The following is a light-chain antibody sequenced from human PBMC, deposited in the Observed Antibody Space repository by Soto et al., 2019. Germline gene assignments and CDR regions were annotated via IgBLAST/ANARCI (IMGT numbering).Light chain of an antibody. CDR1: SSDVGSYNY. CDR2: EVS. Sequence: QSALTQPASVSGSPGQSITISCTGTSSDVGSYNYVSWYQLHPGKAPKLMIYEVSNRPSGVSNRFSGSKSGNTASLTISGLQGEDEADYYCSAYTVSRTYVFGTGTKLTVL. CDR3: SAYTVSRTYV. J-gene: IGLJ1*01. V-gene: IGLV2-14*01.